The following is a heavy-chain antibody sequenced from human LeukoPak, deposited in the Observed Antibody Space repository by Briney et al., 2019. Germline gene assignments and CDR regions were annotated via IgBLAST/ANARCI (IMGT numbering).Heavy chain of an antibody. CDR2: ISGSGGST. CDR1: GFTFSSYG. CDR3: AKSVPRTTVTTRGDY. Sequence: PGGSLRLSCAASGFTFSSYGMSWVRQAPGKGLEWVSAISGSGGSTYYADSVKGRFTISRDNSKNTLYLQMNSLRAEDTAVYYCAKSVPRTTVTTRGDYWGQGTLVTVSS. D-gene: IGHD4-17*01. J-gene: IGHJ4*02. V-gene: IGHV3-23*01.